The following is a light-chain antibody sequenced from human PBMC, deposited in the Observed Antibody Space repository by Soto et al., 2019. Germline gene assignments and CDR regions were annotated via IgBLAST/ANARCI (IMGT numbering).Light chain of an antibody. CDR1: SSDVGSGCHNL. CDR2: EGS. J-gene: IGLJ1*01. Sequence: QSALTQPASVSGSPGQSITISCTGTSSDVGSGCHNLVSWYQQRPGKVPKLMIYEGSKRPSGVSNRFSGSKSGYTASLTISGLQAEDEADYFCCSYAGSFTYVFGTGTKVTVL. V-gene: IGLV2-23*01. CDR3: CSYAGSFTYV.